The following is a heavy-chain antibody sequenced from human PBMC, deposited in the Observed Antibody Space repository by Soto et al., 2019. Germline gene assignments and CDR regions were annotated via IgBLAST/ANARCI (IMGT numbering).Heavy chain of an antibody. CDR1: GGSISSYY. V-gene: IGHV4-59*01. D-gene: IGHD2-2*01. CDR2: IYYSGST. CDR3: ARVVVPAAMLDYYYYYMDV. J-gene: IGHJ6*03. Sequence: SETLSLTCTVSGGSISSYYWSWIRQPPGKGLEWIGYIYYSGSTNYNPSLKSRVTISVDTSKYQFSLKLSSVTAADTAVYYCARVVVPAAMLDYYYYYMDVWGKGTTVTVSS.